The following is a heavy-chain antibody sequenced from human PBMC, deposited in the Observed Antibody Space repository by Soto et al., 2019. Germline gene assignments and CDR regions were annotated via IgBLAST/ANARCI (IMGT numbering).Heavy chain of an antibody. V-gene: IGHV3-23*01. D-gene: IGHD5-18*01. CDR3: ARDPAETWIQLWAPLYYYGMDV. Sequence: PGGSLRLSCAASGFTFSSYAMSWVRQAPGKGLEWVSAISGSGGSTYYADSVKGRFTISRDNSKNTLYLQMNSLRAEDTAVYYCARDPAETWIQLWAPLYYYGMDVWGQGTTVTVSS. CDR2: ISGSGGST. CDR1: GFTFSSYA. J-gene: IGHJ6*02.